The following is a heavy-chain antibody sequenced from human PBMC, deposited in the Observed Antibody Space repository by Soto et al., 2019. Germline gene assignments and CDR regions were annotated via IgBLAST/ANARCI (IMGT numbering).Heavy chain of an antibody. CDR1: GGTLSSGGCS. J-gene: IGHJ5*02. Sequence: SVTKSVTCAVAGGTLSSGGCSWSWLRQPPGKGLEWIGYIYHSGSTYYNPSLKSRVTISVDTSKNQFSLKLSSVTAADTAVYYCARGYCSSTSCFDPWGQGTQVTVSS. CDR2: IYHSGST. V-gene: IGHV4-30-2*05. D-gene: IGHD2-2*01. CDR3: ARGYCSSTSCFDP.